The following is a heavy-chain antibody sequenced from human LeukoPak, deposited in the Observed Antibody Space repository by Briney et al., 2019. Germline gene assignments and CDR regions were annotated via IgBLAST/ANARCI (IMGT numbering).Heavy chain of an antibody. CDR2: ISESGGTT. D-gene: IGHD2/OR15-2a*01. CDR1: GFTFRIHA. J-gene: IGHJ4*02. CDR3: ARKNDLDN. Sequence: GGSLRLSCAASGFTFRIHAMNWVRQAPGKGLEWVSGISESGGTTKYADSVKGRFTISRGNSKNTVYLQMNSLRAEDTAFYYCARKNDLDNWGQGTLVTVSS. V-gene: IGHV3-23*01.